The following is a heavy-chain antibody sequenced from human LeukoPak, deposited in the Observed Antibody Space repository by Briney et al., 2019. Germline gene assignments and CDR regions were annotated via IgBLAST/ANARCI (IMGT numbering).Heavy chain of an antibody. Sequence: ASVKVSCKASGYTFTGYYIHWLRQAPGQGLEWMGWINPNGGGTKYAQKFQGRVTVTGDKSINTAYMELSRLKSDDTAVYYCARDPYYAKSFDYWGQGTLVTVS. CDR3: ARDPYYAKSFDY. D-gene: IGHD2/OR15-2a*01. CDR1: GYTFTGYY. J-gene: IGHJ4*02. V-gene: IGHV1-2*02. CDR2: INPNGGGT.